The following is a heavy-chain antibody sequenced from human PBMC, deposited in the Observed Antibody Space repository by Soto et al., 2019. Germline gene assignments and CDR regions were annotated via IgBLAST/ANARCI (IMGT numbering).Heavy chain of an antibody. J-gene: IGHJ6*02. V-gene: IGHV3-72*01. Sequence: EVELVESGGGLVQAGGSLRVSCGGSGFTSSDHYMDWVRQAPGKGLEWVGRTANKRSRYTTEYAASVKGRFIISRDDSKNAVYLQMNSMKIEDTAVYYCARAGFGHGLDVWGQGTTVTVSS. CDR1: GFTSSDHY. D-gene: IGHD3-16*01. CDR3: ARAGFGHGLDV. CDR2: TANKRSRYTT.